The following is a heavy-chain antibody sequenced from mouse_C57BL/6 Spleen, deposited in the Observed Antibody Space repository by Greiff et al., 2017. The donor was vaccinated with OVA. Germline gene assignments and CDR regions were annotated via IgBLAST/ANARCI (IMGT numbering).Heavy chain of an antibody. Sequence: QVQLKQSGPELVKPGASVKISCKASGYAFSSSWMNWVKQRPGKGLEWIGRIYPGDGDTNYNGKFKGKATLTADKSSSTAYMQLSSLTSEDSAVYFCARRDYDYDGDFDYWGQGTTLTVSS. D-gene: IGHD2-4*01. CDR1: GYAFSSSW. CDR2: IYPGDGDT. V-gene: IGHV1-82*01. CDR3: ARRDYDYDGDFDY. J-gene: IGHJ2*01.